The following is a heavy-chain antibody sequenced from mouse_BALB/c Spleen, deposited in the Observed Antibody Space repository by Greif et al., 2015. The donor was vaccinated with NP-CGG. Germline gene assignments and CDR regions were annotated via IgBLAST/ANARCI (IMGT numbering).Heavy chain of an antibody. CDR3: AKDGTYYYGRYWYFDV. CDR1: GFSLTSYG. D-gene: IGHD1-1*01. J-gene: IGHJ1*01. Sequence: VQLQQSGPGLVQPSQSLSITCTVSGFSLTSYGVHWVRQSPGKGLEWLGVIWRGGSTGYNAAFMSRLSITKDNSKSQVFFKMNSLQADDTAIYYCAKDGTYYYGRYWYFDVWGAGTTVTVSS. CDR2: IWRGGST. V-gene: IGHV2-5*01.